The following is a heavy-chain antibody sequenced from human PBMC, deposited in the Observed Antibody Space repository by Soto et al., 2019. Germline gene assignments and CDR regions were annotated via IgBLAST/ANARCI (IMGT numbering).Heavy chain of an antibody. D-gene: IGHD3-9*01. V-gene: IGHV5-51*01. CDR3: ARGVLRYFDWLLPYFDY. J-gene: IGHJ4*02. CDR2: IYPGDSDT. CDR1: GYSFTSYW. Sequence: PGESLKISCKGSGYSFTSYWIGWVRQMPGKGLEWMGIIYPGDSDTRYSPSFQGQVTISADKSISTAYLQWSSLKASDTAMYYCARGVLRYFDWLLPYFDYWGQGTLVTVS.